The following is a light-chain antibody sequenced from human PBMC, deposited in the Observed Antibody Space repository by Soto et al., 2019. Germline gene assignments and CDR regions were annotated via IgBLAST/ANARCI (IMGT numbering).Light chain of an antibody. CDR3: QQCYSSPRT. Sequence: DIQMTQSPSTLSAGVGDRVTITCRASQRISTYLNWYQQKPGKAPTLLIYAASSLQRGVASRFSGGGSGKDFTLAINTLQPEDFSNFFCQQCYSSPRTFGHGTKVEMK. CDR2: AAS. V-gene: IGKV1-39*01. J-gene: IGKJ1*01. CDR1: QRISTY.